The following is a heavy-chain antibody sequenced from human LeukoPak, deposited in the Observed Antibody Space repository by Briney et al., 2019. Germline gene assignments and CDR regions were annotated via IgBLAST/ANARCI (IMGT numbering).Heavy chain of an antibody. CDR1: GGSISSSSYY. CDR3: ARQRGLPYIDY. J-gene: IGHJ4*02. Sequence: SETLSLTCTVSGGSISSSSYYWGWIRQPPGKGREWIGSIYYSGSTYYNPSLKSRVTISVDTSKNQFSLKLSSVTAADTAVYYCARQRGLPYIDYWGRGALVTVSS. D-gene: IGHD2-2*01. V-gene: IGHV4-39*01. CDR2: IYYSGST.